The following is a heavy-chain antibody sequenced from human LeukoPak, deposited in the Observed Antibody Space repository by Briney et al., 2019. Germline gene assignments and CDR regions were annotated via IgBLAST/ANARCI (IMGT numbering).Heavy chain of an antibody. Sequence: GGSLRLSCAASGFTFSSYAMSWVRQAPGKGLEWVSAISVSGGSTYYADSVKGRFTISRDNSKNTLYLQMNSLRAEDTAVYYCAKASGGDSWFDYWGQGTLVTVSS. J-gene: IGHJ4*02. V-gene: IGHV3-23*01. D-gene: IGHD2-21*02. CDR3: AKASGGDSWFDY. CDR1: GFTFSSYA. CDR2: ISVSGGST.